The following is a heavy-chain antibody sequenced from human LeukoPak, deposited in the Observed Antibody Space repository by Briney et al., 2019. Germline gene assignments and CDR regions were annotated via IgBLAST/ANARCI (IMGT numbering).Heavy chain of an antibody. V-gene: IGHV4-39*01. CDR3: ARHEYSGSYYGLSWFDP. CDR1: GGSISSSGYY. J-gene: IGHJ5*02. CDR2: IYYSGST. D-gene: IGHD1-26*01. Sequence: KPSETLSLTCTVSGGSISSSGYYRGWIRQPPGKGLEWIASIYYSGSTYYNPSLKSRVTISVDTSKNQLSLKLSSLTAADTAVYYCARHEYSGSYYGLSWFDPWGQGTLVTVSS.